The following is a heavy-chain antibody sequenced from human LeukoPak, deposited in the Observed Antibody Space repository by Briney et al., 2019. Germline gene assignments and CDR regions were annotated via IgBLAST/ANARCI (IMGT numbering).Heavy chain of an antibody. D-gene: IGHD3-10*01. CDR2: IKQDGSEK. J-gene: IGHJ4*02. V-gene: IGHV3-7*01. CDR3: ARDSNRDLEASDY. CDR1: GFTFSSYW. Sequence: PGGSLRLSCAASGFTFSSYWMSWVRQAPGKGLEWVANIKQDGSEKYYVDSVKGRFTISRDNAKNSLYLQMNSLRAEDTAVYYCARDSNRDLEASDYWGQGTLVTVSS.